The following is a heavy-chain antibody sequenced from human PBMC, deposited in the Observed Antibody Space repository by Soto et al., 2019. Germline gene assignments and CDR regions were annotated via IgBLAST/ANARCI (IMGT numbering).Heavy chain of an antibody. CDR3: ARELDYDFWSGYYVPYYYYGMDV. CDR1: GGSISSYY. CDR2: IYTSGST. Sequence: PETLPLTCTVSGGSISSYYWSWIRQPAGKGLEWIGRIYTSGSTNYNPSLKSRVTMSVDTSKNQFSLKLSSVTAADTAVYYCARELDYDFWSGYYVPYYYYGMDVWGQGTTVTVS. V-gene: IGHV4-4*07. D-gene: IGHD3-3*01. J-gene: IGHJ6*02.